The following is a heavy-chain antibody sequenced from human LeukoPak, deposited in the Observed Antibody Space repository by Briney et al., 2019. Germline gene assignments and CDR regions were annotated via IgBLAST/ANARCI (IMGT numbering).Heavy chain of an antibody. CDR2: ISGYNGHT. Sequence: ASVKVSCKASYYTFTTYGISWVRQAPGQGLEWMGWISGYNGHTNYAQKFQARVTVTADTSTSTAYMELRSLKSEDTAVYYCARDGSGNEKEVGEHAFDIWGQGTMVIVSS. CDR3: ARDGSGNEKEVGEHAFDI. D-gene: IGHD1-26*01. V-gene: IGHV1-18*01. J-gene: IGHJ3*02. CDR1: YYTFTTYG.